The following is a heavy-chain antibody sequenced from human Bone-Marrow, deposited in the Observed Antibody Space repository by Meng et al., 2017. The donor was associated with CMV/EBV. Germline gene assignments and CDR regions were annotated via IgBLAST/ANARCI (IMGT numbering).Heavy chain of an antibody. CDR1: GYTFTTYD. V-gene: IGHV1-8*01. CDR3: ARTRIEVEPDGRKIKYYNYGMDV. J-gene: IGHJ6*02. CDR2: MNLNSGNT. Sequence: ASVNVSCKASGYTFTTYDINWVRQATGQGLEWMGWMNLNSGNTGYAQKFQGRVTLTRVTSISTAYMELSSLTSDDTAVYYCARTRIEVEPDGRKIKYYNYGMDVWGQGTTVTVSS. D-gene: IGHD2-2*01.